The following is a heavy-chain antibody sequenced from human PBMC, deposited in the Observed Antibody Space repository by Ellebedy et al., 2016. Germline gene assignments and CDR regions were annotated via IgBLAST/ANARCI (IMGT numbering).Heavy chain of an antibody. V-gene: IGHV3-30*18. D-gene: IGHD1-14*01. Sequence: GESLKISXAASGFTFSNYGIHWVRQAPGKGLEWVAVISYDGSSKKYANSVRGRFTISRDNSKNTLYLQMNSLRPEDTAVYYCAKDCGDYNEIVGWFDPWGQGTLVTVSS. CDR1: GFTFSNYG. J-gene: IGHJ5*02. CDR2: ISYDGSSK. CDR3: AKDCGDYNEIVGWFDP.